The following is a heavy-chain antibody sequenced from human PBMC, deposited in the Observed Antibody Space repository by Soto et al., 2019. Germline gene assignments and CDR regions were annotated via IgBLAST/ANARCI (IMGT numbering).Heavy chain of an antibody. V-gene: IGHV3-53*01. D-gene: IGHD2-8*01. CDR1: GFTVSSNH. Sequence: EVQLVESGGGLIQPGGSLRLSCAASGFTVSSNHMSWVRQAPGKGLEWVSVIYSGGSTNHADSVKGRFTISRDNSKXXLYLQMNSLRAEDTAVYYCARDRYCTNGVCYFFDYWGQGTLVTVSS. CDR2: IYSGGST. CDR3: ARDRYCTNGVCYFFDY. J-gene: IGHJ4*02.